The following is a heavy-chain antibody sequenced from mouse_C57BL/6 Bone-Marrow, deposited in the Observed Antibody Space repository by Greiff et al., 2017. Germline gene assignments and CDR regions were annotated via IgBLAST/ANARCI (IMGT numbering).Heavy chain of an antibody. J-gene: IGHJ4*01. Sequence: VQLQQSGPGLVQPSQSLTITCTVSGFSLTSYGVHWVRQSPGKGLEWLGVIWSGGSKDYNAAFISRLSISKDTSKSQVFFNMNSLHADDTAIYYCARSYPGAMDYGGQGTSVTVSS. CDR1: GFSLTSYG. CDR2: IWSGGSK. V-gene: IGHV2-2*01. D-gene: IGHD2-12*01. CDR3: ARSYPGAMDY.